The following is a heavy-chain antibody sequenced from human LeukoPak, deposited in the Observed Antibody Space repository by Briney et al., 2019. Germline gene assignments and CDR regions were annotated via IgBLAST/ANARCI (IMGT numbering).Heavy chain of an antibody. CDR3: ARGKYDILTGYYNYEYYFDY. CDR2: IYHSGST. J-gene: IGHJ4*02. V-gene: IGHV4-38-2*02. D-gene: IGHD3-9*01. Sequence: SETLSLTCTVSGYSISSGYYWGWIRQPPGKGLEWIGSIYHSGSTYYNPSLKSRVTISVDTSKNQFSLKLSSFTAADTAVYYCARGKYDILTGYYNYEYYFDYWGQGTLVTVSS. CDR1: GYSISSGYY.